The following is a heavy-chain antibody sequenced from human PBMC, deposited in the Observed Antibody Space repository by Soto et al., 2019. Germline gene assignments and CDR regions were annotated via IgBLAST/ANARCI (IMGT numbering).Heavy chain of an antibody. V-gene: IGHV3-23*01. CDR1: GFTFSTYA. D-gene: IGHD6-19*01. Sequence: GGSLRLSCAASGFTFSTYAMSWVRQAPGKGLQWISAISGSGGVTYSADSVKGRFSISRDNSKNTLYLQMNSLRVDDTAVYYCAKHMLAGWGSNWFVPWGQGTLVTVSS. CDR2: ISGSGGVT. CDR3: AKHMLAGWGSNWFVP. J-gene: IGHJ5*02.